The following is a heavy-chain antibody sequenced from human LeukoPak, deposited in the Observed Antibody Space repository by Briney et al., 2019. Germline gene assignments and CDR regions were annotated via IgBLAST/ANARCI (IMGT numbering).Heavy chain of an antibody. Sequence: PSETLSLTCAVSGGSISRGGYSWSWIRQPPGKGLQWIGYIYHSGSTYYNPSLKSRVTISVDRSKNQFSLKLSSVTAADTAVYYCARLQYSSTRVGYYGMDVWGQGTTVTVSS. CDR3: ARLQYSSTRVGYYGMDV. V-gene: IGHV4-30-2*01. D-gene: IGHD2-2*01. CDR1: GGSISRGGYS. J-gene: IGHJ6*02. CDR2: IYHSGST.